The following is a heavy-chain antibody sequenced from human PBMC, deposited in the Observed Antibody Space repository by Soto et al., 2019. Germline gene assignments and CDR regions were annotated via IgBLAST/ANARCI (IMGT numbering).Heavy chain of an antibody. D-gene: IGHD3-22*01. Sequence: EVQLVESGGGLVQPGGSLRLYCAASGFTFSSYEMNWVSQAPGKGLEWVSYISSSCSTIYYADSVKGRFTIYRDNAKNSLYLQMNSLRAEDTAVYYCARNYYDSSGYYIRAFDIWGQGTMVTVSS. CDR3: ARNYYDSSGYYIRAFDI. V-gene: IGHV3-48*03. CDR2: ISSSCSTI. J-gene: IGHJ3*02. CDR1: GFTFSSYE.